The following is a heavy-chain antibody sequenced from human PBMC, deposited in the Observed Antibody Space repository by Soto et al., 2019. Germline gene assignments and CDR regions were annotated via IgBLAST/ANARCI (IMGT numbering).Heavy chain of an antibody. V-gene: IGHV4-31*03. Sequence: SETLSLTCTVSGGSISSGGYYWSWIRQHPGKGMEWIGYIYYSGSTYYNPSLKSRVTISVDTSKNQFSLKLSSVTAADTAVYYCARVPPAEGPGRVYVGDWFDPWGQGTLVTVSS. CDR2: IYYSGST. CDR1: GGSISSGGYY. D-gene: IGHD1-1*01. J-gene: IGHJ5*02. CDR3: ARVPPAEGPGRVYVGDWFDP.